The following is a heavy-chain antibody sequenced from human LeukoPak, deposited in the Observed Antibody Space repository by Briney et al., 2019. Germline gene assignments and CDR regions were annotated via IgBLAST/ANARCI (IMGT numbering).Heavy chain of an antibody. Sequence: SGGSLRLSCAASGFNLRDYWMHWVRQASGKGLVWVSRLGTDGTYTNYADSVKGRFTISRDNAKNTLYLQMDSLRAEDTAFYYCVRDPSNSGNWFDLWGQGTLVTVSS. J-gene: IGHJ5*02. CDR3: VRDPSNSGNWFDL. V-gene: IGHV3-74*01. D-gene: IGHD4-11*01. CDR2: LGTDGTYT. CDR1: GFNLRDYW.